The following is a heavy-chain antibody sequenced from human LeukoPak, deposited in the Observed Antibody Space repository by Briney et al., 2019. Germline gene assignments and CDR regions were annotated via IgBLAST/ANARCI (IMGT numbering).Heavy chain of an antibody. CDR3: AKDRSPRYSSSPRYYFDY. J-gene: IGHJ4*02. CDR1: GFTFSSYG. CDR2: IRYDGSNK. D-gene: IGHD6-13*01. Sequence: GGSLRLSCAASGFTFSSYGMHWVRQAPGKGLEWVAFIRYDGSNKYYADSVKGRFTISRDNSKNTLYLQMSSLRAEDTAVYYCAKDRSPRYSSSPRYYFDYWGQGTLVTVSS. V-gene: IGHV3-30*02.